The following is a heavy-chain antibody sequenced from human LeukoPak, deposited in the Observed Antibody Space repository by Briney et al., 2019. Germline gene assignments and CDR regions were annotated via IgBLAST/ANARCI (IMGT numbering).Heavy chain of an antibody. J-gene: IGHJ3*02. CDR3: ARVATIPWAFDI. CDR1: GGSISSGDYY. V-gene: IGHV4-30-4*01. CDR2: IYYSGST. Sequence: SETLSLTCTVSGGSISSGDYYWSWIRQPPGKGLEWIGYIYYSGSTYYNPSLKSRVTISVDTSKNQFSLKLGSVTAADTAVYYCARVATIPWAFDIWGQGTMVTVSS. D-gene: IGHD5-12*01.